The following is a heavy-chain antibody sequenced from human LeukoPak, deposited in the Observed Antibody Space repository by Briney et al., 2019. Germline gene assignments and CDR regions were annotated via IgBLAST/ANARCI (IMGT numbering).Heavy chain of an antibody. CDR2: ISGGGGTT. V-gene: IGHV3-23*01. CDR1: GFTFSNAL. CDR3: VKGATVTTRPNFDY. Sequence: GGSLRLSCAASGFTFSNALMSWVRQAPGKGLEWVSVISGGGGTTYYGDSVKGRFTISRDNSKNTLFLQMNSLRVEDTATYYCVKGATVTTRPNFDYWGQGTVVTVSS. D-gene: IGHD4-17*01. J-gene: IGHJ4*02.